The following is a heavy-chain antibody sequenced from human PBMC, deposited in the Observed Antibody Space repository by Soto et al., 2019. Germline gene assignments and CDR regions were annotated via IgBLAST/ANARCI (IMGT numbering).Heavy chain of an antibody. J-gene: IGHJ6*02. D-gene: IGHD4-17*01. CDR3: ARTSTTVIIGGYYYGLDV. CDR2: IYYSGST. Sequence: SETLSLNCNVSGGAITSSSYYWGWIRQPPGKGLEWIGNIYYSGSTYYNPSLKSRVTMSVDTSKNQFSLKLSSVTAADTAVYYCARTSTTVIIGGYYYGLDVWGQGTTVTVSS. V-gene: IGHV4-39*01. CDR1: GGAITSSSYY.